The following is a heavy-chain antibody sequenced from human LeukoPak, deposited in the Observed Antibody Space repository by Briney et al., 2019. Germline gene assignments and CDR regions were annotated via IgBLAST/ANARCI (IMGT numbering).Heavy chain of an antibody. CDR1: GGSISSGDYY. Sequence: PSQTLSLTCTVSGGSISSGDYYWSWIRQPPGKGLEWIGYIYYSGSTYYNPSLQSRVIISVDTSKNQFSLKLTSVTAADTAVYHCARALYSMTTVTTEYWFDYWGQGTLVTVSS. D-gene: IGHD4-17*01. CDR3: ARALYSMTTVTTEYWFDY. CDR2: IYYSGST. J-gene: IGHJ4*02. V-gene: IGHV4-30-4*01.